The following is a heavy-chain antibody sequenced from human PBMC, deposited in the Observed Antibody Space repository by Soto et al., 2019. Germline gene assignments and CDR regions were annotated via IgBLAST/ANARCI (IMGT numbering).Heavy chain of an antibody. V-gene: IGHV5-51*01. CDR3: GRLRGGYSEYDYFDY. CDR1: GYNLGTYR. J-gene: IGHJ4*02. CDR2: LNPTESET. Sequence: GGCLKISREASGYNLGTYRTAWLRQGPRKGPEWRASLNPTESETMYSPPLAGQVKTYVDTPLNTACLQWSGLKAPHTAIYYCGRLRGGYSEYDYFDYWGQGTLVTVSS. D-gene: IGHD5-12*01.